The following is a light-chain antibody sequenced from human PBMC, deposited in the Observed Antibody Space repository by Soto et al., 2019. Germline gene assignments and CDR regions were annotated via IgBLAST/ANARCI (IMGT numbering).Light chain of an antibody. Sequence: DIQMTQSPPTLSASVGDRVTNTCRASQSISSWLAWYQQRPGKAPNLLIYDVSNLESGVPSRFSGSGSGTEFTLTICSLQPDDFATYYCQQYTNYPWTFGQGTKVDIK. J-gene: IGKJ1*01. CDR2: DVS. V-gene: IGKV1-5*01. CDR1: QSISSW. CDR3: QQYTNYPWT.